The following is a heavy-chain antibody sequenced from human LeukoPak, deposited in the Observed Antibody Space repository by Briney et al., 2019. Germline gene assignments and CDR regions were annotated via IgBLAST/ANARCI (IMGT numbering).Heavy chain of an antibody. CDR2: LSAYNGNT. D-gene: IGHD3-9*01. J-gene: IGHJ4*02. Sequence: ASVKVSCKASGYTFTSYGISWVRQAPGQGLEWMGWLSAYNGNTNYAQKLQGRVTMTTDTSTSTAYMELRSLRSDDTAVYYCARGYYDILTGYYPLDYWGQGTLVTVSS. CDR1: GYTFTSYG. V-gene: IGHV1-18*01. CDR3: ARGYYDILTGYYPLDY.